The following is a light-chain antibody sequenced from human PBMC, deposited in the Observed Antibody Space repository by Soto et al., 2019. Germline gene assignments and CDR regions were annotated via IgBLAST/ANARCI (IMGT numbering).Light chain of an antibody. CDR2: AAS. J-gene: IGKJ4*01. CDR3: QQYDDLPLT. CDR1: QSISSY. V-gene: IGKV1-33*01. Sequence: DIQMTQSPSSLSASVGDRVTITCRASQSISSYLNWYQQKPGKAPKLLIYAASSLQSGVPSRFSGSGSGTDFTFTISSLQPEDIATYYCQQYDDLPLTFGGGTKVDI.